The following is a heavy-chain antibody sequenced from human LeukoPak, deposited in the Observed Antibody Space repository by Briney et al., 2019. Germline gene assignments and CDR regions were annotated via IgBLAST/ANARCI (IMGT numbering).Heavy chain of an antibody. V-gene: IGHV4-34*01. CDR3: ARRVDIYYDSSGYYFDY. CDR1: GGSFSGYY. Sequence: KPSETLSLTCAVYGGSFSGYYWSWIRQPPGKGLEWIGEINHSGSTNYNPSLKSRVTISVDTSKNQFSPKLSSVTAADTAVYYCARRVDIYYDSSGYYFDYWGQGTLVTVSS. J-gene: IGHJ4*02. CDR2: INHSGST. D-gene: IGHD3-22*01.